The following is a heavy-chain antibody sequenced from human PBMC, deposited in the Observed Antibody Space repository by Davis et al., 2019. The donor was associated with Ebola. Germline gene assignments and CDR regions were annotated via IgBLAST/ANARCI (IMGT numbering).Heavy chain of an antibody. J-gene: IGHJ4*02. Sequence: PSETLSLTCTVSGGSISSYYWSWIRQPPGKGLEWIGYIYYSGSTNYNPSLKSRVTISVDTSKNQFSLKLSSVTAADTAVYYCARGAGWLRLAGHPFDYWGQGTLVTVSS. CDR3: ARGAGWLRLAGHPFDY. V-gene: IGHV4-59*12. CDR2: IYYSGST. D-gene: IGHD5-12*01. CDR1: GGSISSYY.